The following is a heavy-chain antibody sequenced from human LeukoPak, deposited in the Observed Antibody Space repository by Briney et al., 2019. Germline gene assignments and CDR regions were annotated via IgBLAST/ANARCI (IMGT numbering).Heavy chain of an antibody. D-gene: IGHD6-13*01. V-gene: IGHV3-74*01. J-gene: IGHJ4*02. CDR3: TRVFVGDEYSSSGY. Sequence: GGSLRLSCAASGFTFSRYYMHWVRQAPGKGLVWVSRINSDGSSTTYADSVKGRFTISRDNAKNTLYLQMNSLKVEDTAVYYCTRVFVGDEYSSSGYWGQGTLVTVSS. CDR1: GFTFSRYY. CDR2: INSDGSST.